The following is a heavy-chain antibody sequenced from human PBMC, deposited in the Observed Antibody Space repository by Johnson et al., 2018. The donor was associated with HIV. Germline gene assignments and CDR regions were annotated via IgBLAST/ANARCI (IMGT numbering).Heavy chain of an antibody. J-gene: IGHJ3*02. V-gene: IGHV3-30*02. CDR3: ARDRGYSYGEGAFDI. CDR1: GFTFSSYG. Sequence: QVQLVESGGGVVQPGGSLRLSCAASGFTFSSYGMHWVRQAPGKGLEWVAFIRYDGSNKYYADSVKGRFTITRDNSKNTLYLQMNSLRAEDTAGYYCARDRGYSYGEGAFDIWGQGTMVTVSS. CDR2: IRYDGSNK. D-gene: IGHD5-18*01.